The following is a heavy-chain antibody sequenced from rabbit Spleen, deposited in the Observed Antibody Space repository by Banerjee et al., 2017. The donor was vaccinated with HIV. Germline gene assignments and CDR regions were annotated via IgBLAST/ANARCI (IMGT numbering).Heavy chain of an antibody. J-gene: IGHJ4*01. D-gene: IGHD2-1*01. CDR2: IYISGGSA. CDR1: GFDLSSYYY. Sequence: QSLEESGGDLVKPGASLTLTCTASGFDLSSYYYMCWVRQAPGKGLEWIACIYISGGSAFYANWAKGRFTISETSSTTVTLQMTSLTAADTAIYFCARDVATIGFRLGLWGQGTLVTVS. CDR3: ARDVATIGFRLGL. V-gene: IGHV1S40*01.